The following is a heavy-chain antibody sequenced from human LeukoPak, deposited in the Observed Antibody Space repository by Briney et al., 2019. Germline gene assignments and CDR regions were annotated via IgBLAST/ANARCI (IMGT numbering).Heavy chain of an antibody. Sequence: PSETLSLTCSVSGGSIRTYYWNWIRQPAGKGLEWIGYIYYSGSTNFNPSLKSRVTISVDTSKNQFSLQLNSVTAADTAVYYCARLVPPYSSSWYDYWGQGTLVTVSS. CDR2: IYYSGST. V-gene: IGHV4-59*08. J-gene: IGHJ4*02. D-gene: IGHD6-13*01. CDR1: GGSIRTYY. CDR3: ARLVPPYSSSWYDY.